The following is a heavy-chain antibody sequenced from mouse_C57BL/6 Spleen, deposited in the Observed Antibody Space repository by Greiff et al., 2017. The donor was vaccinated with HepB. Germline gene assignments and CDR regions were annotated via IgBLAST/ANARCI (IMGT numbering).Heavy chain of an antibody. J-gene: IGHJ3*01. CDR3: AREGGWSFAY. D-gene: IGHD1-1*02. Sequence: EVQLVESGGGLVKPGGSLKLSCAASGFTFSSYAMSWVRQTPEKRLEWVATISDGGSYTYYPDNVKGRFTISRDNAKNNLYLQMSHLKSEDTAMYYCAREGGWSFAYWGQGTLVTVSA. CDR1: GFTFSSYA. V-gene: IGHV5-4*01. CDR2: ISDGGSYT.